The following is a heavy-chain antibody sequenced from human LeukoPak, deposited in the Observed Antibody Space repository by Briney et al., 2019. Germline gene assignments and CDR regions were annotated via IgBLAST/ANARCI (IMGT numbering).Heavy chain of an antibody. Sequence: ASVKVSCKASGYTFTGYYMHWVRQAPGQGLEWMGWINPNSGGTNYAQKFQGWVTMTRDTSISTAYMELSRLRSDDTAVYYCARASYSGSYYLDYWGQGTLVTVSS. J-gene: IGHJ4*02. V-gene: IGHV1-2*04. CDR3: ARASYSGSYYLDY. CDR2: INPNSGGT. D-gene: IGHD1-26*01. CDR1: GYTFTGYY.